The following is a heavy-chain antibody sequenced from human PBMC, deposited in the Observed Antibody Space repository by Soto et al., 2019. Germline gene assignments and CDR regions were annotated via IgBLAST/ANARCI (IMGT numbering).Heavy chain of an antibody. Sequence: QLHLQESGPGLVRPSETLSLTCTVSGGSINDFAYYWGWIRQPPGKGLEWIGTGYHNENTYYNPSLKSRVTISVDTAKNQFSLNLRSVTAADTAIYFCARRERYYGSPGWFDPWGQGALVTVSS. J-gene: IGHJ5*02. D-gene: IGHD3-16*01. V-gene: IGHV4-39*01. CDR1: GGSINDFAYY. CDR3: ARRERYYGSPGWFDP. CDR2: GYHNENT.